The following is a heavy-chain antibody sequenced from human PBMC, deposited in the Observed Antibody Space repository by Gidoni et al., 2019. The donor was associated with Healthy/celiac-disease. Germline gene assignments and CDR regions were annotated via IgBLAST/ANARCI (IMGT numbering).Heavy chain of an antibody. J-gene: IGHJ6*02. CDR3: AKESSLGDNYDIWTGYDPYYYYGMDV. Sequence: EVQLLESGGGLVQPGGSMRLSLAASGLPFSGSAMSWVRQAPGKGLEGVSAISGIGGSTYYADSVKCRFTISRDNSKHTLYLQMNSLRAEDTAVYYCAKESSLGDNYDIWTGYDPYYYYGMDVWGQGTTVTVSS. V-gene: IGHV3-23*01. CDR1: GLPFSGSA. D-gene: IGHD3-9*01. CDR2: ISGIGGST.